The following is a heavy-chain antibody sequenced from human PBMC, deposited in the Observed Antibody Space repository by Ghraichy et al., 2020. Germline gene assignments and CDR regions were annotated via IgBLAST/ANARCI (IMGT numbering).Heavy chain of an antibody. D-gene: IGHD3-3*01. Sequence: SLNISCTASGFTFGDYAMSWVRQAPGKGLEWVGFIRSKAYGGTTEYAASVKGRFTISRDDSKSIAYLQMNSLKTEDTAVYYCTRELGVAFDYWGQGTLVTVSS. CDR1: GFTFGDYA. J-gene: IGHJ4*02. V-gene: IGHV3-49*04. CDR3: TRELGVAFDY. CDR2: IRSKAYGGTT.